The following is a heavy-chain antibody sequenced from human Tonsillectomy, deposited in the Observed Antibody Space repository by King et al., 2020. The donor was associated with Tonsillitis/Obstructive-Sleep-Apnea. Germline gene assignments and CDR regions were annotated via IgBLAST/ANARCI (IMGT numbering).Heavy chain of an antibody. CDR2: IYWDDDK. J-gene: IGHJ3*02. V-gene: IGHV2-5*02. CDR3: AHRRVLDAFDI. Sequence: TLKESGPTLVKPTQTLTLTCTFSGFSLSTSGVGVGWIRQPPGQALEWLALIYWDDDKRYSPSLKSRLTITKDTSENQVVLTMTNMDPVDTATYYCAHRRVLDAFDIWGHGTMVTVSS. CDR1: GFSLSTSGVG.